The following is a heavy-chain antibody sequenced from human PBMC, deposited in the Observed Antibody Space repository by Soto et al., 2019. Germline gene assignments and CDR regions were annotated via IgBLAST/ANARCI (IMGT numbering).Heavy chain of an antibody. V-gene: IGHV3-21*01. CDR3: ARGSSGWYDPADYFDY. J-gene: IGHJ4*02. Sequence: VSCISSSSSYIYYADSVKCRFTISRDNAKNSLYLQMNSLRAEGTAVYDCARGSSGWYDPADYFDYWGQGTLVTVSS. D-gene: IGHD6-19*01. CDR2: ISSSSSYI.